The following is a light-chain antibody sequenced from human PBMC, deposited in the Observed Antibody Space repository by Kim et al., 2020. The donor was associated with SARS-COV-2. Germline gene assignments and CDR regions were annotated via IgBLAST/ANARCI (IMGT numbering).Light chain of an antibody. CDR3: SSYTSSSTVV. J-gene: IGLJ2*01. V-gene: IGLV2-14*04. CDR2: DVS. CDR1: SSDVGGYNY. Sequence: GQSIHISCTGTSSDVGGYNYVSWYQQHPGKAPKLMIYDVSKRPSGVSNRFSGSKSGNTASLTISGLQAEDEADYYCSSYTSSSTVVFGGGTQLTVL.